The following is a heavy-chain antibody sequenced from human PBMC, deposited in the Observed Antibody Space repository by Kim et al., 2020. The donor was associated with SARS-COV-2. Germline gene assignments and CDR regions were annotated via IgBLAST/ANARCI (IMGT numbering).Heavy chain of an antibody. D-gene: IGHD3-22*01. V-gene: IGHV3-48*02. Sequence: GGSLRLSCAASGFTFSSYSMNWVRQAPGKGLEWVSYISSSSSTIYYADSVKGRFTISRDNAKNSLYLQMNSLRDEDTAVYYCARGSDSSGYYYHFAFDYWGQGTLVTVSS. CDR1: GFTFSSYS. J-gene: IGHJ4*02. CDR2: ISSSSSTI. CDR3: ARGSDSSGYYYHFAFDY.